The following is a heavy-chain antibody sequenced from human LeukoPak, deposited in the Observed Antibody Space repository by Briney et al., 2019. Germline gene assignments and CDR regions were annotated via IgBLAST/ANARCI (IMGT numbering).Heavy chain of an antibody. V-gene: IGHV3-23*01. CDR2: ICGSGGST. D-gene: IGHD1-7*01. CDR1: GFTFSSYA. J-gene: IGHJ3*02. Sequence: GGSLRLSCAASGFTFSSYAMSWVRQAPGKGMEWVSAICGSGGSTYYADSVKGRFTISRDNSKNTLYLQMNSLRAEDTAVYYCAKDLPAYNWNYYGEAAFDIWGQGTMVTVSS. CDR3: AKDLPAYNWNYYGEAAFDI.